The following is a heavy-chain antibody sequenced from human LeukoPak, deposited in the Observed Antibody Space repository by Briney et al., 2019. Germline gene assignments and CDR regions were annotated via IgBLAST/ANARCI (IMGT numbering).Heavy chain of an antibody. CDR3: ASAFKPHTAMVWGVFDY. D-gene: IGHD5-18*01. J-gene: IGHJ4*02. V-gene: IGHV1-69*04. Sequence: SVKVSCKASGGTFSSYAISWVRQAPGQGLEWMGRIIPILGIANYAQKFQGRVTITADKSTSTAYMELSSLRSEDTAVYYCASAFKPHTAMVWGVFDYWGQGTLVTVSS. CDR2: IIPILGIA. CDR1: GGTFSSYA.